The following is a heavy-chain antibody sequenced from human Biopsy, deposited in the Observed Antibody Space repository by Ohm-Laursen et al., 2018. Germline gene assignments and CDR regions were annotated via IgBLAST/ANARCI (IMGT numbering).Heavy chain of an antibody. V-gene: IGHV1-69*06. CDR3: ARAERFLECFDI. Sequence: GSSVKVSCKASGGTFSSFGISWVRQAPGQGLEWMGGLVPMFGTAKYSQKFQDRVTITADTSTSTAYMVLSSLRSEDTAVYYCARAERFLECFDIWGQGTMVTVSS. CDR2: LVPMFGTA. J-gene: IGHJ3*02. D-gene: IGHD3-3*01. CDR1: GGTFSSFG.